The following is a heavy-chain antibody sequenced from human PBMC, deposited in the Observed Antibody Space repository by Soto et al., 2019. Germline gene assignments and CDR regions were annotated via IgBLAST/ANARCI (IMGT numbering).Heavy chain of an antibody. J-gene: IGHJ4*02. CDR2: ISGSSGST. D-gene: IGHD2-8*02. V-gene: IGHV3-23*01. CDR3: AKGGVQVFDY. CDR1: GFTFSSYA. Sequence: EVQLLESGGGLVQPGGSLRLSCAASGFTFSSYAMRWVRQAPGKGLEWVSTISGSSGSTYYADSVKGRFTISRDNSKNTLYLQMNSLRAEDTAVYYCAKGGVQVFDYWGQGTLVTVSS.